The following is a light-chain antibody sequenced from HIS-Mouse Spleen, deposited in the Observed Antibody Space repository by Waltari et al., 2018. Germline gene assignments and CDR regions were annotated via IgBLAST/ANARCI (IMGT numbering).Light chain of an antibody. CDR1: QSVSSN. CDR3: QQYNNWPPLLFT. CDR2: GAS. V-gene: IGKV3-15*01. Sequence: EIVMTQSPATLSVSPGERATLSCRASQSVSSNLAWYQQKPGQAPRLLIYGASTRATGIPARFSGSGSGTEVTLTISSMQSEDFAVYYCQQYNNWPPLLFTFGPGTKVDIK. J-gene: IGKJ3*01.